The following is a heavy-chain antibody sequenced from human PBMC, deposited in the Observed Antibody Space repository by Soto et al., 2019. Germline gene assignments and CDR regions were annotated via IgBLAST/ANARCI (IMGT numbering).Heavy chain of an antibody. J-gene: IGHJ6*02. CDR1: GYSFTSYW. CDR2: IDPSDSYT. V-gene: IGHV5-10-1*01. CDR3: ARRDRTDIVVVPADYGMDV. D-gene: IGHD2-2*01. Sequence: LGESLKISCKGSGYSFTSYWISWVRQMPGKGLEWMGRIDPSDSYTNYSPSFQGHVTISADKSISTAYLQWSSLKASDTAMYYCARRDRTDIVVVPADYGMDVWGQGTTVTVSS.